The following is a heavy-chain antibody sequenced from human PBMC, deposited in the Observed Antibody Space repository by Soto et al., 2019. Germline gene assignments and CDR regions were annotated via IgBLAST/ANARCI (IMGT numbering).Heavy chain of an antibody. CDR2: IQKKADGGAT. Sequence: EVQLVESGGGLVKDGGSLRLSCAVSGITFSNAWMAWVRQAPGKGLEWVGRIQKKADGGATEYAASVKGRLSISRDDSKSTLYLQMASLKTEDSAVYYCTIMGLGDFQYGGQGTLLTVSS. V-gene: IGHV3-15*01. CDR1: GITFSNAW. J-gene: IGHJ4*02. D-gene: IGHD3-16*01. CDR3: TIMGLGDFQY.